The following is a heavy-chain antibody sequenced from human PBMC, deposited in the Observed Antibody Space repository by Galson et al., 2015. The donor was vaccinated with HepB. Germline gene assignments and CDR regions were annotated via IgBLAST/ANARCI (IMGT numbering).Heavy chain of an antibody. CDR1: GYTFTSYG. Sequence: SVKVSCKASGYTFTSYGISWVRQAPGQGLEWMGWISAYNGNTNYAQKLQGRVTMTTDTSTSTAYMELRSLRSDDTAVYYCAREWVPMTTVTTTHAFDIWGQGTMVTVSS. CDR2: ISAYNGNT. D-gene: IGHD4-17*01. V-gene: IGHV1-18*04. J-gene: IGHJ3*02. CDR3: AREWVPMTTVTTTHAFDI.